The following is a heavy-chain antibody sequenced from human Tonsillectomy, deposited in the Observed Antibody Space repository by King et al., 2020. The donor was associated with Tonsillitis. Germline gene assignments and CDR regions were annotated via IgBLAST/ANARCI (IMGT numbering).Heavy chain of an antibody. CDR3: ARGSYDFWSGYPDYFEY. J-gene: IGHJ4*02. CDR2: LTHGGGN. CDR1: GGSIGGHD. Sequence: GGGLWGRAWARCFTGGVCGGSIGGHDRSGIRPPPGEGRWWRAKLTHGGGNSYYPSVQRRATISADTSKNPFALNLSSVTAADTAVYYCARGSYDFWSGYPDYFEYWGQGILVTVSS. D-gene: IGHD3-3*01. V-gene: IGHV4-34*01.